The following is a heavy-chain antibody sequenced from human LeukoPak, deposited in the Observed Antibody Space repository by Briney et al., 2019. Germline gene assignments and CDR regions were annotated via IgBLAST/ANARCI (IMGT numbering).Heavy chain of an antibody. D-gene: IGHD1-26*01. V-gene: IGHV4-59*08. J-gene: IGHJ4*02. CDR3: ARWVATTGLVDS. CDR2: IFHSGTT. Sequence: PSETLSLTCTVSGGSISSHYWSWIRQPPGKGLEYVGFIFHSGTTYYNPSLTSRVTISVATSKSQFSLQFTSLTAADTAVYYCARWVATTGLVDSWGPGTLVTVSS. CDR1: GGSISSHY.